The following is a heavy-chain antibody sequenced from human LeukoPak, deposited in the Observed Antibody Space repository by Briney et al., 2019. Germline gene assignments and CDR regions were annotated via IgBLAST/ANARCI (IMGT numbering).Heavy chain of an antibody. CDR2: INTYTGNP. Sequence: GASVKVSCKASGYTFTSYAMNWVRQAHGQGLEWMGWINTYTGNPTYAQGFTGRFVFSLDTSVSTAYLQISSLKAEDTAVYYCARAFRYSYGYWGQGTLVTVSS. J-gene: IGHJ4*02. V-gene: IGHV7-4-1*02. D-gene: IGHD5-18*01. CDR1: GYTFTSYA. CDR3: ARAFRYSYGY.